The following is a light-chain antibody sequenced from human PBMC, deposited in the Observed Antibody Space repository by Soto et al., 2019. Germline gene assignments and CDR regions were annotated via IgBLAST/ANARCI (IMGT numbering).Light chain of an antibody. V-gene: IGLV2-23*02. Sequence: QSVLTQPASVPGSPGQSITISCTGTSSDVGSYNLVSWYQHHPGKAPKFMIYEVSKRPSGVSNRFSGSKSGNTASLTISGLQAEDEADYYCCSYAGTSTYVFGTGTKVTVL. J-gene: IGLJ1*01. CDR1: SSDVGSYNL. CDR3: CSYAGTSTYV. CDR2: EVS.